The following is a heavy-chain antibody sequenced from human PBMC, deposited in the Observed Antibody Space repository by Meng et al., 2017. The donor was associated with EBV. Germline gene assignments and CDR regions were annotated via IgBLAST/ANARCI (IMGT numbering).Heavy chain of an antibody. D-gene: IGHD6-13*01. CDR1: GAPFSSYA. Sequence: QVRPVRAGAEVNKPGSSVKVSCKASGAPFSSYAISWVRQAPGQGLEWMGGIIPIFGTANYAQKFQGRVTITADKSTSTAYMELSSLRSEDTAVYYCARAEIAAAGRLDYWGQGTLVTVSS. V-gene: IGHV1-69*06. CDR2: IIPIFGTA. CDR3: ARAEIAAAGRLDY. J-gene: IGHJ4*02.